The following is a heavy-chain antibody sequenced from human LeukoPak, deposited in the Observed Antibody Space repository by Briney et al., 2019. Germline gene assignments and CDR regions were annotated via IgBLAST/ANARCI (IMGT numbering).Heavy chain of an antibody. D-gene: IGHD3-22*01. J-gene: IGHJ5*02. V-gene: IGHV3-23*01. Sequence: GGSLRLSCAASGFTFSSYAMSWVRQAPGKGLEWVSAISGSGGSTYYADSVKGRFTISRDNSKNTLYLQMNSLRAEDTAVYYCAKDGDPYYYDSSGYYSAWGQGTLVTVSS. CDR3: AKDGDPYYYDSSGYYSA. CDR2: ISGSGGST. CDR1: GFTFSSYA.